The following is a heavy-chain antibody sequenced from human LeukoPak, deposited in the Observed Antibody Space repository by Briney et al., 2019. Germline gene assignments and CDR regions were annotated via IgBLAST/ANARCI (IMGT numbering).Heavy chain of an antibody. CDR3: VRDGGVSGYDLLDY. CDR1: GFTFSNYW. CDR2: INQDGREE. V-gene: IGHV3-7*01. D-gene: IGHD5-12*01. Sequence: GGSLRLSCAASGFTFSNYWMTWVRQAPGKGLEWVAHINQDGREEHYMDSVKARFTISRDNAKNSLSLQMNSLRAEDTAVYYCVRDGGVSGYDLLDYWGQGTLVTVSS. J-gene: IGHJ4*02.